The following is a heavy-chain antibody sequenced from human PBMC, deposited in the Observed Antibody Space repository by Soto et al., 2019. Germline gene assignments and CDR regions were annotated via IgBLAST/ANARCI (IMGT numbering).Heavy chain of an antibody. CDR1: GGSISNYY. CDR3: ARDKITGLFDY. Sequence: SETLSLTCTVSGGSISNYYWSWIRQPPGKGLEWIGYIFYSGSTNYNPSLKSRVTISVDTSKNQFSLKLTSVTAADTAVYYCARDKITGLFDYWGQGTLVTVSS. CDR2: IFYSGST. D-gene: IGHD2-8*02. V-gene: IGHV4-59*12. J-gene: IGHJ4*02.